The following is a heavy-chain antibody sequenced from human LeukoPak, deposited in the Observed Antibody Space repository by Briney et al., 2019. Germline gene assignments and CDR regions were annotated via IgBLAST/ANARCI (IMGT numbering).Heavy chain of an antibody. CDR1: GFTPGDHA. CDR2: IRRNAYRGTT. J-gene: IGHJ6*02. D-gene: IGHD5-24*01. Sequence: PGRSLRLSCAASGFTPGDHAMTWVRQAPGKGLEWVAFIRRNAYRGTTEYAPSVKGRFSISRDDSKSVVYLQMNGLKSEDTAVYYCSRGPIQLWMHNGMDVWGQGTTVTVSS. CDR3: SRGPIQLWMHNGMDV. V-gene: IGHV3-49*04.